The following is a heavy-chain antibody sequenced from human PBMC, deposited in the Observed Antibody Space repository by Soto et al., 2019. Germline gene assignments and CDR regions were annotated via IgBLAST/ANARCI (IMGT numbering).Heavy chain of an antibody. CDR1: GFTFSDYY. V-gene: IGHV3-11*01. CDR2: ISSSGSTI. J-gene: IGHJ3*02. CDR3: SGYYSYAFDI. D-gene: IGHD3-22*01. Sequence: QVQLVESGGGLVKPGGSLRLSCAASGFTFSDYYMSWIRQAPGKGLEWVSYISSSGSTIYYADSVKGRFTISRDNAKNSLYLQMDSLGAEDTARYYWSGYYSYAFDIWGQGTMVTVSS.